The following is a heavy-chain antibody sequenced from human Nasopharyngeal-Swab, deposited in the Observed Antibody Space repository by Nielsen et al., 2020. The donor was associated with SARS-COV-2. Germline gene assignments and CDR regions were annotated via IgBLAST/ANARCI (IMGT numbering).Heavy chain of an antibody. CDR1: GYTFTSYY. J-gene: IGHJ5*02. CDR3: ARDIVVVPAARGSWFDP. V-gene: IGHV1-46*01. D-gene: IGHD2-2*01. Sequence: ASVKVSCKASGYTFTSYYMHWVLQAPGQGLEWMGIINPSGGSTSYAQKFQGRVTMTRDTSTSTVYMELSSLRSEDTAVYYCARDIVVVPAARGSWFDPWGQGTLVTVSS. CDR2: INPSGGST.